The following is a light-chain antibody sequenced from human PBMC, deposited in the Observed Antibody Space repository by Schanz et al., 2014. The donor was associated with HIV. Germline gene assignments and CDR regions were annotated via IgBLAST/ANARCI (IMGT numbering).Light chain of an antibody. CDR1: SSDIGGYKS. J-gene: IGLJ1*01. Sequence: QSALAQPASVSGSPGQSISISCTGSSSDIGGYKSVSWYQQHPDTAPKLVIYDVVKRPSGVSNRFSGSKSGNTASLTISGLQAEDEADYYCSSCTSSNTYVFGTGTKLTVL. V-gene: IGLV2-14*03. CDR2: DVV. CDR3: SSCTSSNTYV.